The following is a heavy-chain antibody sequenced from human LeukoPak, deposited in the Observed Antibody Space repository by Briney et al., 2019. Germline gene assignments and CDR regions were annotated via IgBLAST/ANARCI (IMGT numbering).Heavy chain of an antibody. CDR1: GFTFSNYA. D-gene: IGHD1-26*01. CDR2: ISGSGDGR. CDR3: AKGKSFIVGATSGV. V-gene: IGHV3-23*01. J-gene: IGHJ4*02. Sequence: PGGSLRLSCAASGFTFSNYAMSWVRQAPGKGLEWASAISGSGDGRYYADSVKGRFTISRDNSKNTLYLQMNSLRAEDTAVYYCAKGKSFIVGATSGVWGQGTLVTVSS.